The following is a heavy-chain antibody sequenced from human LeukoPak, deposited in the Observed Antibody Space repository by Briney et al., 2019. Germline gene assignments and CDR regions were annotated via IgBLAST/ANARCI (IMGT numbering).Heavy chain of an antibody. CDR1: GYSISSSSYH. Sequence: PSDTLSLTCTVSGYSISSSSYHWGWIPQPPGKGLEWIGSIYYSGTTYYNQSLKSRVTISVDTSKNQISLKLGSVTAADTAVYYCATRKNIAAAGTIAFDIWGQGTMVTVSS. J-gene: IGHJ3*02. V-gene: IGHV4-39*01. D-gene: IGHD6-13*01. CDR3: ATRKNIAAAGTIAFDI. CDR2: IYYSGTT.